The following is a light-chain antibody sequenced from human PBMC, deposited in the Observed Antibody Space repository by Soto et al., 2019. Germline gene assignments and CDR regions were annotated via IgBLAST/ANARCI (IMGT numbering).Light chain of an antibody. CDR3: AAWDDSLRGV. CDR1: SSNIGSNY. V-gene: IGLV1-47*02. J-gene: IGLJ1*01. Sequence: QAVVTQPPSASGTPGQRVTISCSGSSSNIGSNYVYWYQQLPGTAPKLLIYSNNQRPSGVPDRFSGSKSGTSASLAISGLRSEDEADYYCAAWDDSLRGVFGTGTQLTVL. CDR2: SNN.